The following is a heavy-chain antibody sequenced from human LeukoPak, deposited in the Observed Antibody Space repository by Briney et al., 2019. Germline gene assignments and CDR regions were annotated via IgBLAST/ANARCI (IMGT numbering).Heavy chain of an antibody. D-gene: IGHD3-3*01. J-gene: IGHJ4*02. CDR3: AKTIGGPVLEWLLGLIIDY. CDR1: GFTFSSYA. V-gene: IGHV3-23*01. CDR2: ISGSGGST. Sequence: GGSLRLSCAVSGFTFSSYAMSWVRQAPGKGLEWVSDISGSGGSTYYADSVKGRFTISRDNSKNTLYLQMNSLRAEDTAVYYCAKTIGGPVLEWLLGLIIDYWGQGTLVTVSS.